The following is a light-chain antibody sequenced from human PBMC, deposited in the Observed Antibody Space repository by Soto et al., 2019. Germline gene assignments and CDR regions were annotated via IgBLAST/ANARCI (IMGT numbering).Light chain of an antibody. CDR2: TAS. CDR1: QTISIF. Sequence: DIQMTQSPSSLSASVGDRVTITCRASQTISIFLNWYQHKPGKPPTLLIYTASSLQSGVPSRFSGSGSGTDFTLTISSLQPEDFATYSCQQSYKTPLTFGGGTKVDIK. J-gene: IGKJ4*01. CDR3: QQSYKTPLT. V-gene: IGKV1-39*01.